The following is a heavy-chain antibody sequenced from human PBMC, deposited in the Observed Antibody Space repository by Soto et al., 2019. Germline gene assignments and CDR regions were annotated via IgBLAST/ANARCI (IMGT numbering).Heavy chain of an antibody. CDR3: AKGRHDFWSPYYFDS. V-gene: IGHV3-23*01. Sequence: GGSLRLSCAASGFTFTSFAVSWVRQAPGKGLEWVSAISGSGGATYYADSVKGRFTVSRDNARNSLYLQMDSLRDEDTALYYCAKGRHDFWSPYYFDSWGQGTLVTVSS. J-gene: IGHJ4*02. CDR2: ISGSGGAT. D-gene: IGHD3-3*01. CDR1: GFTFTSFA.